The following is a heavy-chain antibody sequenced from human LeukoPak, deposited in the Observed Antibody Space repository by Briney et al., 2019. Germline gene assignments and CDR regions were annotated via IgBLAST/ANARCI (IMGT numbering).Heavy chain of an antibody. CDR2: IIPIFGTA. CDR3: ARDLVDRGYCSGGSCFLPSLHYYYGMDV. CDR1: GGTFSSYA. Sequence: SVKVSCKASGGTFSSYAISWVRQAPGQGLEWMGGIIPIFGTANYAQKFQGRVTITADESTSTAYMELSSLRSEDTAVYYCARDLVDRGYCSGGSCFLPSLHYYYGMDVWGQGTTVTVSS. J-gene: IGHJ6*02. V-gene: IGHV1-69*13. D-gene: IGHD2-15*01.